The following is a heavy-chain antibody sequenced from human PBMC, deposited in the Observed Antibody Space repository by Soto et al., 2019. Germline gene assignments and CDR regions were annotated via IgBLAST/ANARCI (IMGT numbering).Heavy chain of an antibody. J-gene: IGHJ5*02. CDR1: GDTFTSYG. D-gene: IGHD1-1*01. CDR2: ISANNGTT. CDR3: ARDEAYTLNDGGWFDP. Sequence: QVQLVQSGAEVKKPGASVKVSCKASGDTFTSYGISWVRQASGQGLEWMGWISANNGTTKYAQKLQGRVTMTTDTSTSTADLELRTLRSDDTGVYYIARDEAYTLNDGGWFDPWGHLTRVTVS. V-gene: IGHV1-18*01.